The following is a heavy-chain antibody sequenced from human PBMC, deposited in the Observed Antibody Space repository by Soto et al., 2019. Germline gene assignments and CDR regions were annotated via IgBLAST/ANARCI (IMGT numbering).Heavy chain of an antibody. Sequence: QVQLVQSGPELKKPGASVKVSCKTSGYSFHNSGISWVRQAPGQGLKWMGWISVFNGYAHYAQKFQGRVIMTADTLTSTAYMELRGLRSDDTAMYYCSKNGTTWFASWGQGTPVTVSS. CDR1: GYSFHNSG. CDR3: SKNGTTWFAS. CDR2: ISVFNGYA. J-gene: IGHJ5*01. V-gene: IGHV1-18*01. D-gene: IGHD1-1*01.